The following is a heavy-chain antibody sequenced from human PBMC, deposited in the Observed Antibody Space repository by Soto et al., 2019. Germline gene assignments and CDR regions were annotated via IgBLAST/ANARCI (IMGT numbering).Heavy chain of an antibody. V-gene: IGHV1-18*01. D-gene: IGHD2-2*01. Sequence: GASVKVSCKASGYTFNTYYISWLRQAPGQGLEWIGWISTYNGNTNYVPKFQGRITMTTDTSTSTAYMELRSLRSDDTALYFCARDTSNYFDFWRQGTPVTVSS. CDR2: ISTYNGNT. J-gene: IGHJ4*02. CDR1: GYTFNTYY. CDR3: ARDTSNYFDF.